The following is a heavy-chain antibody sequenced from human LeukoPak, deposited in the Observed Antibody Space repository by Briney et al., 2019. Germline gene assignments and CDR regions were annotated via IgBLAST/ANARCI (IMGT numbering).Heavy chain of an antibody. CDR1: GGSISSSSYY. J-gene: IGHJ4*02. D-gene: IGHD6-13*01. CDR2: IYYSGST. V-gene: IGHV4-39*01. Sequence: PSETLSLTCTVSGGSISSSSYYWGWIRQPPGKGLEWIGSIYYSGSTYYNPSLKSRVTISVDTSKNQFSLKLSSVTAADTAVYYCARHQGIAALRWGQGTLVTVSS. CDR3: ARHQGIAALR.